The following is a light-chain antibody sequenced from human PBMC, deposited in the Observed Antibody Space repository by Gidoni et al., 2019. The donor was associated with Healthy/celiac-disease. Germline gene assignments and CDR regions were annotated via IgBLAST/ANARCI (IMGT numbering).Light chain of an antibody. CDR1: SSDVGGYHY. CDR2: EVS. V-gene: IGLV2-14*01. Sequence: QSALTQPASVSGSPGQSITISCTGTSSDVGGYHYVSWYQQHPGKAPKLMIYEVSNRPSGFSNRFSGSKSGNTASLTISGLQAEDEADYYCSSYTSSSAVVFGGGTKLTVL. CDR3: SSYTSSSAVV. J-gene: IGLJ2*01.